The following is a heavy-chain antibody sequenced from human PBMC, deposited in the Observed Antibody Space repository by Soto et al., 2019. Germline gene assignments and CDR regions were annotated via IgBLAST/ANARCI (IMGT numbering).Heavy chain of an antibody. Sequence: QVQLQESGPGLVKPSQTLSLTCTVSGGSISSGDYYWSWIRQPPGKGLEWIGYIYYSGSTYSNPSLKSRVTVSVDTSKNHFSLKLSSVTAADTAVYYCARDSIKEWIYGMDVWGHGSTVTVSS. CDR3: ARDSIKEWIYGMDV. J-gene: IGHJ6*02. V-gene: IGHV4-30-4*01. CDR1: GGSISSGDYY. CDR2: IYYSGST. D-gene: IGHD2-2*01.